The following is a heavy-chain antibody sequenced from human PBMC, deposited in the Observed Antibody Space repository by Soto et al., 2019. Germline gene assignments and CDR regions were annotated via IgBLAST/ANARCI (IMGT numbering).Heavy chain of an antibody. J-gene: IGHJ5*02. CDR2: IVVGSGNT. D-gene: IGHD1-1*01. CDR1: GFTFTSAA. CDR3: AADEDNLNIGWFGP. Sequence: SVKVSCKASGFTFTSAAVQWVRQARGQRLEWIGWIVVGSGNTNYAQKFQERVTITRDMSTSTAYMELSSLRSEDTAVYYCAADEDNLNIGWFGPWGQGTLVTVSS. V-gene: IGHV1-58*01.